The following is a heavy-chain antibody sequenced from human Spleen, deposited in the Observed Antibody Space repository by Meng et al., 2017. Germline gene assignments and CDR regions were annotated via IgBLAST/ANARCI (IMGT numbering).Heavy chain of an antibody. J-gene: IGHJ4*02. V-gene: IGHV4-4*02. Sequence: QVRLQAWGPRLVKPSGTLSLTWAVSGVSISSRNWWSWVRQPPGKGLEWIGEIYHSGSTNYNPSLKSRVTISVDKSQNQFSLKLSSVTAADTAVYYCASSWLRPYFDYWGQGTLVTVSS. CDR3: ASSWLRPYFDY. D-gene: IGHD5-12*01. CDR1: GVSISSRNW. CDR2: IYHSGST.